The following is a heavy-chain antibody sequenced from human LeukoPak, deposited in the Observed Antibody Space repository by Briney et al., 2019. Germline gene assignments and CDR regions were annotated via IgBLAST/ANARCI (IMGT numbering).Heavy chain of an antibody. CDR3: AKKGYYDGSGYYMYYFDH. Sequence: QSGGSLRLSCAASGFTFSIYAMSWVRQAPGKGLDWVSAISGSCGNAYYADAVKGRFTISRDNSKNTLYLQMNSLRAEDTAVYYCAKKGYYDGSGYYMYYFDHWGQGTLVTVSS. J-gene: IGHJ4*02. CDR1: GFTFSIYA. CDR2: ISGSCGNA. V-gene: IGHV3-23*01. D-gene: IGHD3-22*01.